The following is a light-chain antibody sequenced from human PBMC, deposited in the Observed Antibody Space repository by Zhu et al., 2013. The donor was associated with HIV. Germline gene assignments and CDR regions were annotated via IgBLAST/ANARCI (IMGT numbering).Light chain of an antibody. CDR1: SSDVGGYNY. V-gene: IGLV2-14*01. CDR3: SSYTSSSTLV. CDR2: EVS. J-gene: IGLJ2*01. Sequence: QSALTQPASVSGSPGQSITISCTGTSSDVGGYNYVSWYQQHPGKAPKLMIYEVSNRPSGVXNRFSGSKSGNTASLTISGLQAEDEADYYCSSYTSSSTLVFGGGTKLTVL.